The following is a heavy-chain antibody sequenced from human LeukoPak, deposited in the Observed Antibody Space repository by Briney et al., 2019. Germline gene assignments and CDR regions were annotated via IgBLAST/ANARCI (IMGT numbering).Heavy chain of an antibody. CDR1: GGTFSSYA. CDR2: IIPIFGTA. Sequence: ASVKVSCKASGGTFSSYAISWVRQAPGQGLEWMGGIIPIFGTANYAQKFQGRVTITTDESTSTAYMELSSLRSEDTAVYYCAIPCSSTSCYTDYWGQGTLVTVSS. CDR3: AIPCSSTSCYTDY. V-gene: IGHV1-69*05. D-gene: IGHD2-2*02. J-gene: IGHJ4*02.